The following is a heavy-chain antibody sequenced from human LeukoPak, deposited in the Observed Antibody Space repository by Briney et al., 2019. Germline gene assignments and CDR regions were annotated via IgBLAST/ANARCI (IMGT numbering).Heavy chain of an antibody. D-gene: IGHD3-3*01. CDR3: ALNSWSGYRYFDH. CDR2: IIPIFGTA. CDR1: GGTFSSYA. V-gene: IGHV1-69*13. J-gene: IGHJ4*02. Sequence: SVKVSCKASGGTFSSYAISWVRQAPGQGLEWMGGIIPIFGTANYAQKFQGRVTITADESTSTAYMELSSLRSEDTAVYYCALNSWSGYRYFDHWGQGTLVTVSS.